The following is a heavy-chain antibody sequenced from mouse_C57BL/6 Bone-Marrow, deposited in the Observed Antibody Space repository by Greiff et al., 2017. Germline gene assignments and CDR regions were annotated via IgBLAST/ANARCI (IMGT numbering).Heavy chain of an antibody. CDR3: AGDREVTTGDYAMDY. V-gene: IGHV12-3*01. Sequence: QVQLKESGPGLVKPSQSLFLTCSITGFPITSGYYWIWIRQSPGKPLEWMGYITHSGETFYNPSLQSPISITRETSKNQFFPQLNSVTTEDTAMYYCAGDREVTTGDYAMDYWGQGTSVTVSS. D-gene: IGHD2-1*01. CDR2: ITHSGET. J-gene: IGHJ4*01. CDR1: GFPITSGYY.